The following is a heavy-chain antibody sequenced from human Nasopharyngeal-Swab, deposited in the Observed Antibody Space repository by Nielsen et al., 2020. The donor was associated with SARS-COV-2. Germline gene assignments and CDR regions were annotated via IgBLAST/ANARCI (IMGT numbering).Heavy chain of an antibody. CDR2: ISVYNADT. V-gene: IGHV1-18*01. CDR3: ARDIEEWLVVPSLSFDY. Sequence: WARQAPGQGLEWMGWISVYNADTNYAQKLQDRVSMTTDTSTSTAYMELRSLRSDDTAAYYCARDIEEWLVVPSLSFDYWGQGTLVTVSS. D-gene: IGHD3-3*01. J-gene: IGHJ4*02.